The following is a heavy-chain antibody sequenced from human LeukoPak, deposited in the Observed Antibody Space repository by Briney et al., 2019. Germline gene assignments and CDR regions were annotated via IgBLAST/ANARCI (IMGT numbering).Heavy chain of an antibody. D-gene: IGHD4-17*01. CDR3: ARASPRNYGDYVLPWPYD. V-gene: IGHV1-69*05. CDR1: GGTFSSYA. CDR2: IIPIFGTA. Sequence: SVKVSCKASGGTFSSYAISWVRQAPGQGLEWMGGIIPIFGTANYAQKFQGRVTITTDESTSTAYMELSSMRSEDTAVYYCARASPRNYGDYVLPWPYDWGQGTLVTVSS. J-gene: IGHJ4*02.